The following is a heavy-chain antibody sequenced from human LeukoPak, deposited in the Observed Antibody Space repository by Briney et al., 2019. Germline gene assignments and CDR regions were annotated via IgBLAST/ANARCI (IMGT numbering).Heavy chain of an antibody. CDR2: IDTSGST. CDR1: GGSISSGSYY. D-gene: IGHD3-22*01. Sequence: PSETLSLTCTVSGGSISSGSYYWSWIRQPAGKGLEWIGRIDTSGSTNYNPSLKSRVTISVDTSKNQFSLKLSSVTAADTAVYYCARTYDTTRRDYWGQGTLVTVSS. CDR3: ARTYDTTRRDY. V-gene: IGHV4-61*02. J-gene: IGHJ4*02.